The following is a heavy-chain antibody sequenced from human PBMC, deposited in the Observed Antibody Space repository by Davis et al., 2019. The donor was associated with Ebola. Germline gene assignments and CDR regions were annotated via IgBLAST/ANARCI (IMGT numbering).Heavy chain of an antibody. Sequence: GESLRLSCAASGFTFSSYAMSWVRQAPGKGLEWVSAISGSGISTYYADSVKGRFTISRDNSKNTLYLQMNSLRAEDTAVYYCAKGTVQGSFDYWGQGTLVTVSS. CDR1: GFTFSSYA. D-gene: IGHD3-10*01. V-gene: IGHV3-23*01. CDR2: ISGSGIST. J-gene: IGHJ4*02. CDR3: AKGTVQGSFDY.